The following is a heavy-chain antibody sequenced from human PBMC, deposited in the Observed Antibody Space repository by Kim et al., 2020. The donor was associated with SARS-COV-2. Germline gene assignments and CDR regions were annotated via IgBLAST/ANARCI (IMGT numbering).Heavy chain of an antibody. D-gene: IGHD2-2*01. J-gene: IGHJ5*02. CDR2: ISAHNGNT. CDR3: ASRYCSSTSCYP. CDR1: GYTFTSYG. Sequence: ASVKVSCKASGYTFTSYGISWVRQAPRQGLEWMGWISAHNGNTNYAQKLQGRVTMTTDTTTSTAYMELRSLRSDDTAVYYCASRYCSSTSCYPWGQGTLVTVSS. V-gene: IGHV1-18*01.